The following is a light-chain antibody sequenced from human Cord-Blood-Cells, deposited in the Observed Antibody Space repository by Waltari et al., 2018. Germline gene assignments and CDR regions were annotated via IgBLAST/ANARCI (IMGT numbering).Light chain of an antibody. Sequence: QSVLTQSPSVSGAPGQRVTISCTGSSPNIGAGYDVHWYQQLPGTAPKLLIYGNSNRPSGVPDRFSGSKSGTSASLAITGLQAEDEADYYCQSYDSSLSGWVFGGGTKLTVL. CDR3: QSYDSSLSGWV. J-gene: IGLJ3*02. CDR2: GNS. V-gene: IGLV1-40*01. CDR1: SPNIGAGYD.